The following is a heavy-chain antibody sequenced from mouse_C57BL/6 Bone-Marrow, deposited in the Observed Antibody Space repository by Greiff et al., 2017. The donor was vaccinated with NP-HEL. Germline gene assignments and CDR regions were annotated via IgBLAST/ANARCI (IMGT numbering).Heavy chain of an antibody. Sequence: VQLQQSGPELVKPGASVKISCKASGYAFSSSWMNWVKQRPGKGLEWIGDTNYNGKFKGKATLTADKSSSTAYMQLSSLTSEDSAVYFCARGYSTWGQGTLVTVSA. CDR1: GYAFSSSW. J-gene: IGHJ3*01. CDR2: GDT. D-gene: IGHD2-5*01. CDR3: ARGYST. V-gene: IGHV1-82*01.